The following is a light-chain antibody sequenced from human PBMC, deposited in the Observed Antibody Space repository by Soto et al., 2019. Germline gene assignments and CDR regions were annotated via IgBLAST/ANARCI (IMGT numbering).Light chain of an antibody. CDR1: SSDVGAYGR. V-gene: IGLV2-18*02. CDR2: QVV. J-gene: IGLJ2*01. CDR3: SSYTTSSTLV. Sequence: QSALTQPPSVSGSPGQSVAISCTGTSSDVGAYGRVSWYQQPPGAAPKLMIYQVVHRPSGVPDRFSGSKSGSAASLTISGLQAEDEADYYCSSYTTSSTLVFGGGTKLTVL.